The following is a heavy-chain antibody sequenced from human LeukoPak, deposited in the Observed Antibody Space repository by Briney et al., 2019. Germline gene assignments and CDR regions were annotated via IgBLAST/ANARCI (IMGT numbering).Heavy chain of an antibody. CDR1: GGSISSSSYY. V-gene: IGHV4-39*01. D-gene: IGHD3-10*01. CDR2: IYYSGST. CDR3: ARQNLWFGELLPPGY. Sequence: PSETLSLTCTVSGGSISSSSYYWGWIRQPPGKGLEWIGSIYYSGSTYYNPSLKSRVTISVDTSKNQFSLKLSSVTAADTAVYYCARQNLWFGELLPPGYWGQGTLVTVSS. J-gene: IGHJ4*02.